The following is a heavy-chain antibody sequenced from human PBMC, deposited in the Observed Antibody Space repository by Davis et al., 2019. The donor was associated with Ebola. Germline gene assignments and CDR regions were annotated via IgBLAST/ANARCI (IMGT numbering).Heavy chain of an antibody. CDR2: INHSGST. J-gene: IGHJ6*02. V-gene: IGHV4-39*07. Sequence: GSLRLSCTVSGGSVSSGSYYWSWIRQPPGKGLEWIGEINHSGSTNYNPSLKSRVTISVDTSKNQFSLKLSSVTAADTAVYYCARGLKYGYCSSTSCHYYYYGMDVWGQGTTVTVSS. CDR3: ARGLKYGYCSSTSCHYYYYGMDV. D-gene: IGHD2-2*01. CDR1: GGSVSSGSYY.